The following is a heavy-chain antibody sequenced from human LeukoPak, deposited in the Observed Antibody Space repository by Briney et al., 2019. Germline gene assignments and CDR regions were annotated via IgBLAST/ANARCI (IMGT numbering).Heavy chain of an antibody. CDR3: ARETSGSFPY. CDR1: GFTFSTYA. Sequence: GGSLRLSCAASGFTFSTYAMNWVRQAPGKGLEWVSVISGSGGSTYYADSVKGRFTISRDNSKNTLYLQMNNLSAEDTAVYYCARETSGSFPYWGQGTLVTVSS. CDR2: ISGSGGST. V-gene: IGHV3-23*01. J-gene: IGHJ4*02. D-gene: IGHD2-15*01.